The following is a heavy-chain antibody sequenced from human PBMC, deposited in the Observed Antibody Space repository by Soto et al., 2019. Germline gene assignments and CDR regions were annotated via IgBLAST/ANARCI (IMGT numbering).Heavy chain of an antibody. CDR1: GYSFTSYW. Sequence: GESLKISCKGSGYSFTSYWIGWVRQMPGKGLEWMGIIYPGDSDTRYSPSFQGQVTISADKSISTAYLQWSSLKASDTAMYYCARLAYGGGDCYSDAFDIWGQGTMVTLSS. J-gene: IGHJ3*02. CDR2: IYPGDSDT. D-gene: IGHD2-21*02. CDR3: ARLAYGGGDCYSDAFDI. V-gene: IGHV5-51*01.